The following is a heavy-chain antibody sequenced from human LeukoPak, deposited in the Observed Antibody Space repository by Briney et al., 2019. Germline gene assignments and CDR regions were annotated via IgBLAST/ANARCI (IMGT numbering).Heavy chain of an antibody. V-gene: IGHV3-30-3*01. Sequence: GGSLRLSCAASGFTFNSCAIHWVRQASGQGLEWVAVISYDGSNKYFADSVKGRFTISRDNSKNTLYLQMNSLRAEDTAVYYCARDLKHYFDYWGQGTLVTVSS. CDR1: GFTFNSCA. CDR3: ARDLKHYFDY. J-gene: IGHJ4*02. CDR2: ISYDGSNK.